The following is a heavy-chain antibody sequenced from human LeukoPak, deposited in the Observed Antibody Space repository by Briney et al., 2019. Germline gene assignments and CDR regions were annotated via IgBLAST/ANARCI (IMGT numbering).Heavy chain of an antibody. J-gene: IGHJ2*01. CDR3: ARGLGRWLQIRAWYFDL. Sequence: SETLSLTCAVCGGSFSGYYWSWIRQPPGKGLEWIGEINHSGSTNYNPSLKSRVTISVDTSKNQFSLKLSSVTAADTAVYYCARGLGRWLQIRAWYFDLWGRGTLVTVSS. V-gene: IGHV4-34*01. D-gene: IGHD5-24*01. CDR1: GGSFSGYY. CDR2: INHSGST.